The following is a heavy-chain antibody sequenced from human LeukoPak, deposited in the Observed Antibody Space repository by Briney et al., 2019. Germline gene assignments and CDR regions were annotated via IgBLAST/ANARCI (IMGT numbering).Heavy chain of an antibody. CDR2: ISYDGSNK. D-gene: IGHD3-3*01. J-gene: IGHJ4*02. Sequence: GGSLRLSCAASGFTFSSYAMHWVRQAPGKGLEWVAVISYDGSNKYYADSVKGRFTISRDNSKNTLHLQMNSLRSDDTAVYYCARSGVYDFLAGGYFDYWGQGTLVTVSS. CDR3: ARSGVYDFLAGGYFDY. CDR1: GFTFSSYA. V-gene: IGHV3-30-3*01.